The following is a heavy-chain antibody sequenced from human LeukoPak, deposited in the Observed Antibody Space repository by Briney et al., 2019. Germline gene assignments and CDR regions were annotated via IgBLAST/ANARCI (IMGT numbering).Heavy chain of an antibody. CDR3: ARDYCGGDCYLDNWFDP. CDR2: FSYGGIT. Sequence: PSETLSLTCAVYGGSFSGYYWSWIRQPPGKGLEWIAYFSYGGITNYNPFLKSRVTISMDTSKNQFSLKLSSVTAADTAVYYCARDYCGGDCYLDNWFDPWGQGTLVTVSS. J-gene: IGHJ5*02. V-gene: IGHV4-59*12. D-gene: IGHD2-21*01. CDR1: GGSFSGYY.